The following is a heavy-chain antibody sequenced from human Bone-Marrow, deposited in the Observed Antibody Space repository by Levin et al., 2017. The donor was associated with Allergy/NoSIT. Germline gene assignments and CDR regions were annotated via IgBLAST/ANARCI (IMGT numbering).Heavy chain of an antibody. D-gene: IGHD1-7*01. CDR2: ISWNSGSI. V-gene: IGHV3-9*01. CDR1: FPFSSSS. J-gene: IGHJ3*02. Sequence: FPFSSSSLHWVRQAPGKGLEWVSGISWNSGSIGYADSVKGRFTISLAPAKNSLYLQMNSLRAEDTALYYCAKGTGTTGVDAFDIWGQGTMVTVSS. CDR3: AKGTGTTGVDAFDI.